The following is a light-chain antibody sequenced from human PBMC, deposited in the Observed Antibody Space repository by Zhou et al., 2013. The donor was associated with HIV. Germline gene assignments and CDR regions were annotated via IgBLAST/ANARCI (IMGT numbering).Light chain of an antibody. V-gene: IGKV1-27*01. CDR3: QKYNSXPSWT. Sequence: DIQMTQSPSSLSASVGDRVTITCRASQGISNYLAWYQQKPGKVPKLLIYAASTLQSGVPSRFSGSGSGTDFTLTISSLQPEDVATYYCQKYNSXPSWTFGQGTKVKSN. CDR2: AAS. J-gene: IGKJ1*01. CDR1: QGISNY.